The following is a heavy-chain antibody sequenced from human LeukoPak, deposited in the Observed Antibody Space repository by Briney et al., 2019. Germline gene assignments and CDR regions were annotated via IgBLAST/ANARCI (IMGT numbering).Heavy chain of an antibody. CDR2: IKRKTDGGTT. CDR1: GFAFTNAW. V-gene: IGHV3-15*07. CDR3: RWEKSPYYGLDV. D-gene: IGHD1-26*01. Sequence: GGSLRLSCAASGFAFTNAWMNWVRQAPGKGLEWVGLIKRKTDGGTTDYAAPVKGRFTISRDDSKNTLYLQMNSLTTEDTAVYYCRWEKSPYYGLDVWGQGTTVTVS. J-gene: IGHJ6*02.